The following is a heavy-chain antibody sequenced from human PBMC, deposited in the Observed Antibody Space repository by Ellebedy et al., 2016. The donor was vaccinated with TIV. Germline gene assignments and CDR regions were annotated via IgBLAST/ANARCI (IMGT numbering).Heavy chain of an antibody. J-gene: IGHJ3*02. V-gene: IGHV4-30-4*01. D-gene: IGHD3-22*01. CDR3: ARAADDSSGYAFDI. CDR2: IYYSGST. CDR1: GGSISSGDYY. Sequence: MPSETLSLTCTVSGGSISSGDYYWSWIRQPPGKGLEWIGYIYYSGSTYYNPSLKSRVTISVDTSKNQFSLKLSSVTAADTAVYYCARAADDSSGYAFDIWGQGTMVTVSS.